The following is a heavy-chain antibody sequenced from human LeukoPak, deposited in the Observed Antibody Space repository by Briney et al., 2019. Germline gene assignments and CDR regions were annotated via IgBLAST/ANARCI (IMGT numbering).Heavy chain of an antibody. J-gene: IGHJ5*02. V-gene: IGHV1-2*02. D-gene: IGHD3-3*01. Sequence: ASVKVSCKASGYTFTGYYMHWVRQAPGQGLEWMGWINPNSGGTNYAQKFQGRVTMTRDTSISTAYMELSRLRSDDTAVYCCAREGKINGNQEYYDFWSGYGNWFDPWGQGTLVTVSS. CDR1: GYTFTGYY. CDR2: INPNSGGT. CDR3: AREGKINGNQEYYDFWSGYGNWFDP.